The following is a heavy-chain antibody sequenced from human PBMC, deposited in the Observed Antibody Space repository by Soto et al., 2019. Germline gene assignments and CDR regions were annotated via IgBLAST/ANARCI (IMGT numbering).Heavy chain of an antibody. J-gene: IGHJ4*02. CDR1: GGSFSGYY. V-gene: IGHV4-34*01. Sequence: SETLSLTCAVYGGSFSGYYWSWIRQPPGKGLEWIGEINHSGSTNYNPSLKSRVTISVDTSKNQFSLKLSSVTAADTAVYYCARSKFPRRYDILTGYYPFDYWGQGTLVTVSS. D-gene: IGHD3-9*01. CDR3: ARSKFPRRYDILTGYYPFDY. CDR2: INHSGST.